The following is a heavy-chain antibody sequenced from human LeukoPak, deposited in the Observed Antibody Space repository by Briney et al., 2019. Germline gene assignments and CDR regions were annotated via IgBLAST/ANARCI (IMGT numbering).Heavy chain of an antibody. J-gene: IGHJ5*02. CDR1: GFKFSNYG. D-gene: IGHD1-26*01. V-gene: IGHV3-30*02. Sequence: GGSLRLSCAASGFKFSNYGMHWVRQAPGKGLEWVAFIRFDGTDEFYADSVKGRFTISRDNSKNTLYLQMNSLRAEDTAVYYCAKDYEPLVGVHRWGDWFDPWGQGTLVTVSS. CDR2: IRFDGTDE. CDR3: AKDYEPLVGVHRWGDWFDP.